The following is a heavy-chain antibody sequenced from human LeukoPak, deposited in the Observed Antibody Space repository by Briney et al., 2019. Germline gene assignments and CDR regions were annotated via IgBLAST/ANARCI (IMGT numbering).Heavy chain of an antibody. J-gene: IGHJ4*02. D-gene: IGHD5-18*01. V-gene: IGHV1-46*01. CDR3: ARVRDGYPYANFDS. Sequence: ASVKVSCKASGYTFTSYYIHWVRQAPGQGLEWMGIINPSGGGTSYAQKFQGRVTMTTDTSTRTVYMELSSLRSEDTAIYYCARVRDGYPYANFDSWGQGTLVTVSS. CDR2: INPSGGGT. CDR1: GYTFTSYY.